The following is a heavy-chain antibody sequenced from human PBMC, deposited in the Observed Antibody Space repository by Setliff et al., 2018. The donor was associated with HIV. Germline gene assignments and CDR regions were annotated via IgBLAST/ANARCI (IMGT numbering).Heavy chain of an antibody. V-gene: IGHV1-2*06. CDR1: GYTFTDYY. J-gene: IGHJ3*02. CDR2: IDPNSGGT. Sequence: AASVKVSCKASGYTFTDYYLHWVRQAPGQGLQWVGRIDPNSGGTILAQTFQGRVTMARDTSISTVYMDLRRLTSGDTAVYYCARDDTFDMWGQGTAVTVSS. CDR3: ARDDTFDM.